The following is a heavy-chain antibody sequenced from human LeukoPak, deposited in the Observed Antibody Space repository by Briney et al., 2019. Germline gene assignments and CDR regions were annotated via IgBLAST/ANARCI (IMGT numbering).Heavy chain of an antibody. V-gene: IGHV3-33*08. J-gene: IGHJ4*02. CDR3: ARDWLGYYYDTSAYYPTHFDY. D-gene: IGHD3-22*01. Sequence: AGSLRLSCAASGFTFSSYGMHWVRQAPGKGLEWVAIIWYDGSNKSYADSVKGRFTISRDNSKNTLYLQMTSLRAEDTAVYYCARDWLGYYYDTSAYYPTHFDYWGQGSLVTVSS. CDR1: GFTFSSYG. CDR2: IWYDGSNK.